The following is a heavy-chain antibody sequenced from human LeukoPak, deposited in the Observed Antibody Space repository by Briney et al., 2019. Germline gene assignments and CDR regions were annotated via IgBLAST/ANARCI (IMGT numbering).Heavy chain of an antibody. J-gene: IGHJ4*02. Sequence: GESLRLSCAASGFTFSSYAMSWVRQAPGKGLEWVSAISGSGGSTYYADSVKGRFTISRGNSKNTLYLQMNSLRAEDTAVYYCAKDIAAAGPIYYFDYWGQGTLVTVSS. CDR2: ISGSGGST. V-gene: IGHV3-23*01. CDR1: GFTFSSYA. D-gene: IGHD6-13*01. CDR3: AKDIAAAGPIYYFDY.